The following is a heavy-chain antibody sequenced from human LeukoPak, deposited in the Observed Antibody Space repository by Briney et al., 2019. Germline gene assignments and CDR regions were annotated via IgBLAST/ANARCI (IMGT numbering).Heavy chain of an antibody. V-gene: IGHV4-39*01. CDR2: IYYSGST. Sequence: NPSETLSLTCTVSGGSISSSSYYWGWIRQPPGKGLEWIGSIYYSGSTYYNPSLKSRVTISVDTSKNQFSLKLSSVTAADTAVYYCARLMVRGVYYDYWGQGTLVTVSS. CDR1: GGSISSSSYY. CDR3: ARLMVRGVYYDY. D-gene: IGHD3-10*01. J-gene: IGHJ4*02.